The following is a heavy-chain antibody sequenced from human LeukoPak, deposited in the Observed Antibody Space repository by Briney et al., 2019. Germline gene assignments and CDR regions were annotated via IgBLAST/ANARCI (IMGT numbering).Heavy chain of an antibody. CDR2: IIPILGIA. V-gene: IGHV1-69*04. CDR1: GGTFSSYA. D-gene: IGHD5-24*01. Sequence: SVKVSCKASGGTFSSYAISWVRQAPGQGLEWMRRIIPILGIANYAQKFQGRVTITADKSTSTAYMELSSLRSEDTAVYYCASRPRRDGYNSLDYWGQGTLVTVSS. J-gene: IGHJ4*02. CDR3: ASRPRRDGYNSLDY.